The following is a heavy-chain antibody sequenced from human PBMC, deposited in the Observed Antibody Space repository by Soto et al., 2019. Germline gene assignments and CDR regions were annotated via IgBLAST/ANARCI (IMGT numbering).Heavy chain of an antibody. CDR3: VRVIGGSAGLFDY. D-gene: IGHD1-26*01. J-gene: IGHJ4*02. Sequence: EVQLVESGGDLVQPGDSLRLSCVASGFSIRSYWMHWVRQVPGKGLVWVSRVNTDGGTTNYADSVKGRFTISRDNAKNRSYLQMNSLRAEDTAMYYCVRVIGGSAGLFDYWGQGALVTVSS. CDR1: GFSIRSYW. V-gene: IGHV3-74*01. CDR2: VNTDGGTT.